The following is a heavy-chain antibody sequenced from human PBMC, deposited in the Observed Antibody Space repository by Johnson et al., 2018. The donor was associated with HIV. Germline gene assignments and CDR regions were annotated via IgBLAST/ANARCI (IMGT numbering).Heavy chain of an antibody. CDR3: AREGRDGYNYDAFDI. Sequence: EVQLVESGGGVVQPGGSLRLSCAASGFTFSSYWMSWVRQAPGKGLEWVANIKQDGSEKYYVDSVKGRFTISRDNAKNSLYLQMNSLRAEDTAVYYCAREGRDGYNYDAFDIWGQGTMVTVSS. CDR1: GFTFSSYW. J-gene: IGHJ3*02. V-gene: IGHV3-7*01. D-gene: IGHD5-24*01. CDR2: IKQDGSEK.